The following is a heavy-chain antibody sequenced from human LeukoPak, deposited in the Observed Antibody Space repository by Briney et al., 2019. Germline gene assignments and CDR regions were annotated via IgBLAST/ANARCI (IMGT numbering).Heavy chain of an antibody. Sequence: SETLSLTCAVYGGSSSGYYWSWIRQPPGKGLEWIGEINHSGSTNYNPSLKSRVTISVDTSKNQFSLKLSSVTAADTAVYYCARPNHYYDSSGYDHWGQGTLVTVSS. V-gene: IGHV4-34*01. CDR2: INHSGST. D-gene: IGHD3-22*01. CDR1: GGSSSGYY. CDR3: ARPNHYYDSSGYDH. J-gene: IGHJ4*02.